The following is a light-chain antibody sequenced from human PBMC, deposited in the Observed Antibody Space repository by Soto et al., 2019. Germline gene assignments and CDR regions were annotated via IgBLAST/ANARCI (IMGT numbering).Light chain of an antibody. CDR1: QAVPSY. CDR2: DIS. V-gene: IGKV3-11*01. Sequence: EVVLTQSPATLSLSPGERATLSCRASQAVPSYLAWYQQKPGQAPRLLIYDISNSATGIPARFSGSGSGTDFTLTISSLEPEDVAVYYCHQRNSWPRSTFGQGTKLKNK. CDR3: HQRNSWPRST. J-gene: IGKJ2*02.